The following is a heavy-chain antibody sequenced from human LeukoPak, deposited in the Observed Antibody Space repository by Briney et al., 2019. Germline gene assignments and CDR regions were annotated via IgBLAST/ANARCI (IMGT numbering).Heavy chain of an antibody. CDR2: IFYSGST. CDR3: ARGYCSSTSCYGTKYYFDY. J-gene: IGHJ4*02. V-gene: IGHV4-39*07. D-gene: IGHD2-2*01. CDR1: GGSISSSSYY. Sequence: PSETLSLTCTVSGGSISSSSYYWGWIRQPPGKGLEWIGSIFYSGSTYYSPSLKSRVTISLDTSKKQFSLKLSSVTAAADTAVYYCARGYCSSTSCYGTKYYFDYWGQGTLVTVSS.